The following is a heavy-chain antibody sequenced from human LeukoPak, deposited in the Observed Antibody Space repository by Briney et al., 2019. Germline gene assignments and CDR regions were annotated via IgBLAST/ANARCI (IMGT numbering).Heavy chain of an antibody. J-gene: IGHJ4*02. CDR3: ARYSGSYYKGSFDY. D-gene: IGHD1-26*01. CDR2: IKQDRSEQ. CDR1: GFTVSSYW. Sequence: GGSLRLSCAASGFTVSSYWMSWVRQAPGRGLEWVSNIKQDRSEQYYVDSVKGRFTISRDNAKNSLYLQMNSLRAEDTAVYYCARYSGSYYKGSFDYWGQGTLVTVSS. V-gene: IGHV3-7*01.